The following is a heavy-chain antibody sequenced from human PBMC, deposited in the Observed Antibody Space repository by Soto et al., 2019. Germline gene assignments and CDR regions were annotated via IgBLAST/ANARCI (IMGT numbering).Heavy chain of an antibody. J-gene: IGHJ6*02. CDR1: GFTFSRYG. CDR2: ISYDGSNK. D-gene: IGHD2-15*01. CDR3: SKYCSGGSGYGNYYYGMDV. V-gene: IGHV3-30*18. Sequence: QVQLAESGGGVVQPGRSLRLSCAASGFTFSRYGMHWVRQAPGKGLEWVAVISYDGSNKYYVDSVKGRFTISRDNSKNTLYLQMNSLGAEDTAVYYCSKYCSGGSGYGNYYYGMDVWGQGTTVTVSS.